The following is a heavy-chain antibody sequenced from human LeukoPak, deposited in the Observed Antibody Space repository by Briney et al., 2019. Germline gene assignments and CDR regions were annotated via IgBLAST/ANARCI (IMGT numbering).Heavy chain of an antibody. CDR3: ARMGYCRSTRLLGGGYYYYYYGMDV. D-gene: IGHD2-2*01. CDR1: GYTLTELS. J-gene: IGHJ6*02. Sequence: ASVKVSCKVSGYTLTELSMHWVRQAPGKGLEWMGGFDPEDGETIYAQKFQGRVTMTTDTSTSTAYMELRSLRSDDTAVYYCARMGYCRSTRLLGGGYYYYYYGMDVWGQGTTVTVSS. CDR2: FDPEDGET. V-gene: IGHV1-24*01.